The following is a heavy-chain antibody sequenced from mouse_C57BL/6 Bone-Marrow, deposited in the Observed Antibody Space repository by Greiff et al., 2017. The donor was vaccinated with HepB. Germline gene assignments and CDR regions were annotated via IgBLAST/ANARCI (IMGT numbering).Heavy chain of an antibody. CDR2: IRNKANGYTT. CDR3: ARWGNSFAY. V-gene: IGHV7-3*01. D-gene: IGHD2-1*01. J-gene: IGHJ3*01. CDR1: GFTFTDYY. Sequence: EVKLVESGGGLVQPGGSLSLSCAASGFTFTDYYMSWVRQPPGKALEWLGFIRNKANGYTTEYSASVKGRFTISRDNSKSILYLQMNALRAEDSATYYCARWGNSFAYWGQGTLVTVSA.